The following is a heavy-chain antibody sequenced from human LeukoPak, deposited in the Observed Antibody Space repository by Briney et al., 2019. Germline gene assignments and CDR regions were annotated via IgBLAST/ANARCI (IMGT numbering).Heavy chain of an antibody. CDR3: ARDTGYCSSTSCYNYYYYYYYMDV. CDR2: INPNSGGT. D-gene: IGHD2-2*02. Sequence: ASVKVSCKASGYTFTGYYMHWVRQAPGQGLEWMGWINPNSGGTNYAQKFQGRVTMTRDTSISTAYMELSRLRSDDTAVYYCARDTGYCSSTSCYNYYYYYYYMDVWGKGTTVTVSS. J-gene: IGHJ6*03. CDR1: GYTFTGYY. V-gene: IGHV1-2*02.